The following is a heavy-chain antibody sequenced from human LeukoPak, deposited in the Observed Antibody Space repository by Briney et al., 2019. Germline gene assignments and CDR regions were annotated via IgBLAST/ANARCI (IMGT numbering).Heavy chain of an antibody. J-gene: IGHJ4*02. Sequence: PSETLSLTCTVSGGSISNYYWTWIRQPPGKGLEWIGYMYSSGTTNSNPSLKSRVTISVDMSKNQFSLKLSSETAADTAVYYCSRLAPYPGVWASDYWGQGTLVTVSS. D-gene: IGHD2-8*01. CDR1: GGSISNYY. CDR3: SRLAPYPGVWASDY. CDR2: MYSSGTT. V-gene: IGHV4-59*08.